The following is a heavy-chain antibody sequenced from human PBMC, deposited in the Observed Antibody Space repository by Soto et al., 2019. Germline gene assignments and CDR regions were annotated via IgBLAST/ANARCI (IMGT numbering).Heavy chain of an antibody. CDR1: GFSFFNYA. CDR2: ISGSGGGNL. CDR3: AKARHSSTWYNFDF. D-gene: IGHD2-2*01. Sequence: HPWWCLGLSCAGCGFSFFNYAISWFRQSPGKGLEWVSGISGSGGGNLYYADSVKGRFTISRDNSKNTLYLQMNSLRAEDTAVYYCAKARHSSTWYNFDFWGQGTLVTVSS. J-gene: IGHJ4*02. V-gene: IGHV3-23*01.